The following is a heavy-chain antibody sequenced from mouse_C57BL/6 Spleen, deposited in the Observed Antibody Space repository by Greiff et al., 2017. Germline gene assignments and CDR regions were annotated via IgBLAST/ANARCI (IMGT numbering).Heavy chain of an antibody. J-gene: IGHJ2*01. V-gene: IGHV1-80*01. D-gene: IGHD2-4*01. CDR2: IYPGDGDT. Sequence: VKLMESGAELVKPGASVKISCKASGYAFSSYWMNWVKQRPGQGLEWIGQIYPGDGDTNYNGKFKGKATLTADTSSSTAYMQLSSLTSEDSAVXVCARNDYEGRFDYWGQGTTLTVSA. CDR3: ARNDYEGRFDY. CDR1: GYAFSSYW.